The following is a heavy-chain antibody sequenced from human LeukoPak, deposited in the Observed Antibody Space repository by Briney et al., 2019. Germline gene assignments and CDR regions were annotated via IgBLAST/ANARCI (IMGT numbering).Heavy chain of an antibody. D-gene: IGHD1-1*01. J-gene: IGHJ4*02. CDR2: TRFDGSIK. V-gene: IGHV3-33*01. CDR1: GFIFSDYG. Sequence: GGSLRLSCAVSGFIFSDYGFHWVRQAPGKGLEWVAVTRFDGSIKQYADSVKGRFTISRDDSKNTLYLQMNFLKSEDTAVYYCARWGGTRQYYFDYWVQGTLVTVSS. CDR3: ARWGGTRQYYFDY.